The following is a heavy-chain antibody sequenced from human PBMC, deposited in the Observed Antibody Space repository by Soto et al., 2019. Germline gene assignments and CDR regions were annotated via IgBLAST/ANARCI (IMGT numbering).Heavy chain of an antibody. J-gene: IGHJ4*02. CDR3: ARDGAWNWDH. CDR1: GFSFSSHW. CDR2: IKQDGSER. Sequence: EVQLLESGGDLVPPGGSLRLSCAASGFSFSSHWMSWVRQAPGKGLEWLANIKQDGSERYYVDSVKGRFTISRDNAKNSLYLQMNSLRADDTAVYYCARDGAWNWDHWGQGALVTVSS. D-gene: IGHD1-7*01. V-gene: IGHV3-7*01.